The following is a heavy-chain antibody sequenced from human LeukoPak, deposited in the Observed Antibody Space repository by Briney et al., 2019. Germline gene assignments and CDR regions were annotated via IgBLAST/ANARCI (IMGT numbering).Heavy chain of an antibody. Sequence: KPSETLSLTCAVYGGSFSGYYWSWIRQPPGKGLEWIGEINHSGSTNYNPSLKSRVTISVDTSKNQSSLKLSSVTAADTAVYYCARGTVYSGYDRLGPRHAFDIWGQGTMVTVSS. J-gene: IGHJ3*02. CDR3: ARGTVYSGYDRLGPRHAFDI. V-gene: IGHV4-34*01. D-gene: IGHD5-12*01. CDR1: GGSFSGYY. CDR2: INHSGST.